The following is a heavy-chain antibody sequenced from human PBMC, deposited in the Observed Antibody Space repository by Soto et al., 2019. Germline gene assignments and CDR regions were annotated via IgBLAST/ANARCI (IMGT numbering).Heavy chain of an antibody. CDR2: FDAGGSST. J-gene: IGHJ4*02. D-gene: IGHD5-12*01. V-gene: IGHV5-10-1*01. CDR3: ARGVKMATPHKYYFDY. CDR1: GYSFTSYW. Sequence: GESLKSSGKGSGYSFTSYWITWVRQMPGKGKVWLWSFDAGGSSTNYSPSFRGHVTISCDRSTNTAYLQWSSLKASHTAMYYCARGVKMATPHKYYFDYWRQGTLVTVSS.